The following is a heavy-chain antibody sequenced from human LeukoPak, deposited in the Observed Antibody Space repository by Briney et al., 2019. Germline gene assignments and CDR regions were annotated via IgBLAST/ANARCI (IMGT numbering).Heavy chain of an antibody. CDR1: GGSISSGSYY. J-gene: IGHJ4*02. V-gene: IGHV4-61*02. CDR3: ARHSYGSGAGGFDY. CDR2: IYTSGST. Sequence: SETLSLTCSVSGGSISSGSYYWNWIRQPAGKGLEWIGRIYTSGSTNYNPSLKSRVTISLDTSKNQFSLKLSSVTAADTAVYYCARHSYGSGAGGFDYWGQGTLVTVSS. D-gene: IGHD3-10*01.